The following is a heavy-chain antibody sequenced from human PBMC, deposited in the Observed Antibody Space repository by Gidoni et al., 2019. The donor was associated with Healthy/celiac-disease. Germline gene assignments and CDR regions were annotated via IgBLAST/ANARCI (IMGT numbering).Heavy chain of an antibody. CDR3: ARGWAKAFDI. J-gene: IGHJ3*02. D-gene: IGHD7-27*01. CDR1: GGFFSGYY. Sequence: QVQLQQWGAGLLKPSETLSLTCAVYGGFFSGYYWSWIRQPPGKGLEWIGEINHSGSTNYNPALKSRVTISVDTSKNQFSLKLSSVTAADTAVYYCARGWAKAFDIWGQGTMVTVSS. V-gene: IGHV4-34*01. CDR2: INHSGST.